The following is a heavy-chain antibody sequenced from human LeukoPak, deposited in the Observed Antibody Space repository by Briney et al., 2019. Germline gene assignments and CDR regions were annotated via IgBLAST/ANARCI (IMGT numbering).Heavy chain of an antibody. CDR3: ARVDSGSACAS. J-gene: IGHJ1*01. CDR1: GFALSSYS. Sequence: GGSLRLSCAASGFALSSYSMHWVRQAPGKGLEFVSAISKNGRNTYYGNSMKGRFTISRDISKNTLYLQMGSLRPEDMAVYYCARVDSGSACASWGQGILVTVSS. CDR2: ISKNGRNT. D-gene: IGHD6-19*01. V-gene: IGHV3-64*01.